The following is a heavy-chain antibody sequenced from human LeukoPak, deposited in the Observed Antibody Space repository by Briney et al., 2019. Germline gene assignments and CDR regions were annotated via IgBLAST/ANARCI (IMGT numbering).Heavy chain of an antibody. V-gene: IGHV3-23*01. J-gene: IGHJ4*02. D-gene: IGHD5-24*01. CDR1: GFTFRNYA. CDR2: IRGSGRST. Sequence: GGSLSLSCAASGFTFRNYAMTWVRQAPGKGLEWVSAIRGSGRSTYYADSVKGRFTISRDNPKNTLYLQMNSLRAEDTAVYYCAQGGEGHGYPDFDYWGQGTLVTVSS. CDR3: AQGGEGHGYPDFDY.